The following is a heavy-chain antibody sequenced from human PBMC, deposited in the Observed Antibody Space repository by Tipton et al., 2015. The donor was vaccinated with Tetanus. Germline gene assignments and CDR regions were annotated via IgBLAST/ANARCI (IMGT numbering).Heavy chain of an antibody. D-gene: IGHD6-19*01. J-gene: IGHJ4*02. CDR2: ISSSSSYI. V-gene: IGHV3-21*01. CDR1: GFTFSSYS. CDR3: ARDRDGGWSFDD. Sequence: GSLRLSCAASGFTFSSYSMNWVRQAPGKGLEWVSSISSSSSYIYYADSVKGRFTISRDNSKNTLYLQMDSLRGDDTAVYYCARDRDGGWSFDDWGQGTLITVSS.